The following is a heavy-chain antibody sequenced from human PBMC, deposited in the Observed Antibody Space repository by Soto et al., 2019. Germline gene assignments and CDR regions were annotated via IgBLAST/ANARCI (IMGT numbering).Heavy chain of an antibody. J-gene: IGHJ5*02. CDR2: IYWNDDK. Sequence: QITLKESGPTLVKPTQTLTLTCTFSGFSLSTSGVGVGWIRQPPGKALEWLALIYWNDDKRYSPSLKSRLTITKDTSKNQVVLTMTNMDPVDTATYYCAHSLTYYYDSSGQNCFDPWGQGTLVTVSS. CDR1: GFSLSTSGVG. V-gene: IGHV2-5*01. CDR3: AHSLTYYYDSSGQNCFDP. D-gene: IGHD3-22*01.